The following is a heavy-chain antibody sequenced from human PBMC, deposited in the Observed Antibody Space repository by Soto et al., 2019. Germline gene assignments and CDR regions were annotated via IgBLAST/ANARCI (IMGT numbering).Heavy chain of an antibody. CDR3: ARATTVTTGYYYYYGMDV. Sequence: QVQLQESGPGLVKPSETLSLTCTVSGGSISSYYWSWIRQPPGKGLEWIGYIYYSGSTNYNPSRKSRVTRAVSTSTNQFYLKRIAVTAADTAVYYCARATTVTTGYYYYYGMDVWGQGTTVTVSS. CDR2: IYYSGST. J-gene: IGHJ6*02. CDR1: GGSISSYY. D-gene: IGHD4-17*01. V-gene: IGHV4-59*01.